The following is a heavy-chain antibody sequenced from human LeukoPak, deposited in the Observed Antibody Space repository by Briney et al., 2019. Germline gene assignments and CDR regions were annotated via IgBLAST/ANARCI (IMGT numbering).Heavy chain of an antibody. CDR3: ARLHSGWSYYYYMDV. V-gene: IGHV1-18*01. CDR2: ISVKNGNT. Sequence: EASVKVSCKASGYTFTSYGISWVRQAPGQGLEWLGWISVKNGNTNYAQKFQGRVTMTTDTSTSTAYMELRSLRSDDTAVYYCARLHSGWSYYYYMDVWGKGTTVTVSS. D-gene: IGHD6-19*01. J-gene: IGHJ6*03. CDR1: GYTFTSYG.